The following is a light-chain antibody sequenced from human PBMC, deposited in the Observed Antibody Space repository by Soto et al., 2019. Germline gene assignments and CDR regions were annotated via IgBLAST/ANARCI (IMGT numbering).Light chain of an antibody. CDR3: SSYTSSSTRV. V-gene: IGLV2-14*01. CDR2: DVS. J-gene: IGLJ1*01. Sequence: QPASVSGSPGQSITISCTGTSSDVGGYNYVSWYQQHPGKAPKLMIYDVSNRPSGVSNRFSGSKSGNTASLSISGLQAEDEADYYCSSYTSSSTRVFGTGTKVTVL. CDR1: SSDVGGYNY.